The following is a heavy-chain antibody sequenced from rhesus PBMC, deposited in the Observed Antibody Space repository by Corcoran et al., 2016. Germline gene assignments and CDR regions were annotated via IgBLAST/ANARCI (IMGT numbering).Heavy chain of an antibody. CDR1: EFTFSSYD. Sequence: VEQLVESGGALVQPGASLRLSCAASEFTFSSYDMHWVRQAPGKGLVWVSAISIGGATYYPDSVKGRFTISRDNAKNSLYLQMNSLRAEDTAVYYCARGIRDYYGLDSWGQGVVVTVSS. CDR3: ARGIRDYYGLDS. J-gene: IGHJ6*01. D-gene: IGHD2-2*01. V-gene: IGHV3-132*02. CDR2: ISIGGAT.